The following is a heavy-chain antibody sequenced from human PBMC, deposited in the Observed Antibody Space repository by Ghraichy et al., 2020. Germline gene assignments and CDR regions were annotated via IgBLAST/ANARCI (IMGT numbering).Heavy chain of an antibody. J-gene: IGHJ5*01. CDR2: LYGNDDQ. CDR1: GFSLDTSGVA. Sequence: SGPTLVKPTQTLTLTCTFSGFSLDTSGVAVGWIRQPPGKALEWLALLYGNDDQRFSPSLRSRLTITKDTSKNQVVLTLTKMDPVDTATFYCVRRRLSTFDSWGQGTLVTVSS. V-gene: IGHV2-5*01. CDR3: VRRRLSTFDS. D-gene: IGHD3-16*01.